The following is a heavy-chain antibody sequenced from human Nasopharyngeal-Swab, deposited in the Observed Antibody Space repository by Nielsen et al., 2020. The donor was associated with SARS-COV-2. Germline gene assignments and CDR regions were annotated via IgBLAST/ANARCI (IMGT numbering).Heavy chain of an antibody. V-gene: IGHV3-74*01. CDR3: AREEFGGYDSSGYAYSYYFDY. D-gene: IGHD3-22*01. Sequence: GGSLRLSCVASGITFSSYWMHWVRQAPGKGLVWVSHINSDGSSTSYADSVKGRFTISRDNAKNTLYLQMNSLRADDTAVYYCAREEFGGYDSSGYAYSYYFDYWGQGTLVTVSS. CDR1: GITFSSYW. J-gene: IGHJ4*02. CDR2: INSDGSST.